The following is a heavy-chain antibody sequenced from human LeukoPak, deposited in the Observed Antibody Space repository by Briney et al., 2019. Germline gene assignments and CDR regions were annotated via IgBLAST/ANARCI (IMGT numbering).Heavy chain of an antibody. Sequence: PGGSLRLSCAASGFIFSSYWMSWVRQAPGKGPEWVANIKQDGSEKYYVDSVKGRFTISRDNAKNSLYLQMNSLRAEDTAVYYCARPPRGYSYGHYFDYWGQGTLVTVSS. CDR2: IKQDGSEK. D-gene: IGHD5-18*01. CDR1: GFIFSSYW. CDR3: ARPPRGYSYGHYFDY. J-gene: IGHJ4*02. V-gene: IGHV3-7*01.